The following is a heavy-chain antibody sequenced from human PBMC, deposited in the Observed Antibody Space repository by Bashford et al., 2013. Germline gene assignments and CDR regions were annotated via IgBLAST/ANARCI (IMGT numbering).Heavy chain of an antibody. CDR3: ARDFRGGTFFDL. CDR1: GFTFSSYG. CDR2: ISYDGSNK. Sequence: GGSLRLSCAASGFTFSSYGMHWVRQAPGKGAGVVAVISYDGSNKYYADSVKGRFTISRDNAKNSLYLQINSLSAGDTAVYYCARDFRGGTFFDLWGRGTLVTVSS. V-gene: IGHV3-30*03. J-gene: IGHJ2*01. D-gene: IGHD2/OR15-2a*01.